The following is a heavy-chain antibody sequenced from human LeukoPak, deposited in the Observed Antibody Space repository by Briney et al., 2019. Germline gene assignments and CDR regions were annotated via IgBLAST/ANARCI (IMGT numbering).Heavy chain of an antibody. V-gene: IGHV4-59*01. Sequence: SETLSLTCTVSGGSISSYYWNWIRQSPGKGLEWIGYIYYSGTTKYNPSLTSRVTISVDTSKNQFSLKLNSVTAADTAVYFCARGDYDTLTGYWNWFDPWGQGTLVTVSS. CDR1: GGSISSYY. J-gene: IGHJ5*02. CDR3: ARGDYDTLTGYWNWFDP. CDR2: IYYSGTT. D-gene: IGHD3-9*01.